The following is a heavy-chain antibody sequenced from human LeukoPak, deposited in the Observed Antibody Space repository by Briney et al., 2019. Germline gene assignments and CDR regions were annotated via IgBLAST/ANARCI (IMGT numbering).Heavy chain of an antibody. J-gene: IGHJ3*02. Sequence: GGSLRLSCAASGFSLNNYWMMWVRQAPGKGLEWVANIKSDGSDKYYVDPVKGRFTISRDNARNSLFLQMSSLRADDTATYYCATDPPWGSDVFDMWGRGTMVTVSS. D-gene: IGHD7-27*01. CDR1: GFSLNNYW. V-gene: IGHV3-7*03. CDR2: IKSDGSDK. CDR3: ATDPPWGSDVFDM.